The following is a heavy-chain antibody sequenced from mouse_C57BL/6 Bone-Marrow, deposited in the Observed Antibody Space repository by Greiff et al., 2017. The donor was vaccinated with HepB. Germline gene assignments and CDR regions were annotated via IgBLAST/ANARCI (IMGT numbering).Heavy chain of an antibody. J-gene: IGHJ1*03. CDR1: GYSITSGYY. Sequence: EVKLMESGPGLVKPSQSLSLTCSVTGYSITSGYYWNWIRQFPGNKLEWMGYISYDGSNNYNPSLKNRISITRDTSKNQFFLKLNSVTTEDTATYYCARRDYGSNWYFDVWGTGTTVTVSS. CDR3: ARRDYGSNWYFDV. CDR2: ISYDGSN. D-gene: IGHD1-1*01. V-gene: IGHV3-6*01.